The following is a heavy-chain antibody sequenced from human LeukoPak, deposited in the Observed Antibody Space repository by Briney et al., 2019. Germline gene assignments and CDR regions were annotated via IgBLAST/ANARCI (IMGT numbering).Heavy chain of an antibody. D-gene: IGHD2-15*01. CDR1: GFTFSSYG. Sequence: QPGGSLRLSCAASGFTFSSYGMHWVRQAPGKGLEWVAVIWYDGSNKYYADSVKGRFTISRDNSKNTLYLQMNSLRAEDTAVYYCARDDCSGGSCYWGYYYYYGMDVWGQGTTVTVSS. CDR2: IWYDGSNK. CDR3: ARDDCSGGSCYWGYYYYYGMDV. V-gene: IGHV3-33*01. J-gene: IGHJ6*02.